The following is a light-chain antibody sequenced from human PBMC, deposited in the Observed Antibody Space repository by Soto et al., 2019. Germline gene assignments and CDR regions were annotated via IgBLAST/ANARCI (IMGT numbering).Light chain of an antibody. CDR3: QQYNNWPWT. J-gene: IGKJ1*01. Sequence: EIVLTQSPATLSLSPGERATLSCRASQSVSSYLAWYQQKPGQAPRLLIYGISTRATGIPARFSGSGSGTDFTLTISSLQSEDFAVYYCQQYNNWPWTFGQGTKVDIK. V-gene: IGKV3-15*01. CDR2: GIS. CDR1: QSVSSY.